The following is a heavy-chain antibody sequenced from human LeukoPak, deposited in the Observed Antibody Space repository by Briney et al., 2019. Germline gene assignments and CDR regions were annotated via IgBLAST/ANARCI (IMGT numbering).Heavy chain of an antibody. CDR3: AVANYYYGMDV. Sequence: SETLSLTCTVSGGSISSGDYYWSWIRQPPGKGLEWIGYIYYSGSTYYNPPLKSRVTISVDTSKNQFSLKLSSVTAADTAVYYCAVANYYYGMDVWGQGTTVTVSS. D-gene: IGHD2-21*01. CDR1: GGSISSGDYY. CDR2: IYYSGST. J-gene: IGHJ6*02. V-gene: IGHV4-30-4*01.